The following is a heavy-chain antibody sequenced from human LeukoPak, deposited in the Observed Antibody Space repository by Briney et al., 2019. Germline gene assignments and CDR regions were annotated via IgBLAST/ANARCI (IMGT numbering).Heavy chain of an antibody. CDR1: GGSISSGRYY. CDR3: ARETSLAGFASGLGFNY. CDR2: IYISGST. V-gene: IGHV4-61*02. Sequence: SQTLSLTCTVSGGSISSGRYYWSWIRQPAGKGLEWIGRIYISGSTNYNPSLKSRVTMSIDTSKNHFSLKLTSVTAADTATYYCARETSLAGFASGLGFNYWGQGILVTVSS. J-gene: IGHJ4*02. D-gene: IGHD6-19*01.